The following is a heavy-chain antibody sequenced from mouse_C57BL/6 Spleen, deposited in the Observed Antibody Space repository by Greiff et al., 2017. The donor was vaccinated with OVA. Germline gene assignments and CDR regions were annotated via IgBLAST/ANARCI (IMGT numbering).Heavy chain of an antibody. V-gene: IGHV1-82*01. D-gene: IGHD1-1*01. Sequence: QVQLQQSGPELVKPGASVKISCKASGYAFSSSWMNWVKQKPGKGLEWIGRIYPGDGDTNYNGKFKGKATLTADKSSSTAYMQLSSLTSEDSAVYFCARSTVVAHYAMDYWGQGTSVTVSS. CDR2: IYPGDGDT. CDR1: GYAFSSSW. CDR3: ARSTVVAHYAMDY. J-gene: IGHJ4*01.